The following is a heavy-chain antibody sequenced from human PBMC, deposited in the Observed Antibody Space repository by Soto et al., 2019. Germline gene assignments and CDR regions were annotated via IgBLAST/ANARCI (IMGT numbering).Heavy chain of an antibody. CDR1: GFTFSSYT. Sequence: EVQLLESGGGLVQPGGSLRLSCAASGFTFSSYTMTWVRQAPGKGLEWVSAIGGGGDITYYADSVKGRFTISRDNSRTALYLHMNSLRAEDTAVFYCAKGATHCSGGTCYSPHFDSWGQGTLVTVSS. D-gene: IGHD2-15*01. V-gene: IGHV3-23*01. J-gene: IGHJ4*02. CDR2: IGGGGDIT. CDR3: AKGATHCSGGTCYSPHFDS.